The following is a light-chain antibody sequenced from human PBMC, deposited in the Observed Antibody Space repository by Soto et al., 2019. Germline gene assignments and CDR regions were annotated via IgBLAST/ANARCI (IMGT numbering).Light chain of an antibody. CDR3: CSYAGDKTYI. V-gene: IGLV2-23*01. CDR2: EAS. CDR1: GSDVRTYNL. J-gene: IGLJ1*01. Sequence: QSVLAQPASVSGSPGQSITISCTVTGSDVRTYNLVSWYQQHPGKVPKLIIYEASKRPSGVSNRFPGSQPGNTASLTVSGVQSEDEADYYCCSYAGDKTYIFGSGTKVTVL.